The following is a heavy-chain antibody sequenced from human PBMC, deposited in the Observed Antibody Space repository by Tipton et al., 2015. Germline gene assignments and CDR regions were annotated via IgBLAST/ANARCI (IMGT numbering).Heavy chain of an antibody. CDR1: GGTFTNFA. CDR3: VRHPARGAFVI. V-gene: IGHV1-69*01. CDR2: IILFFGTA. D-gene: IGHD3-10*01. J-gene: IGHJ3*02. Sequence: QSGAEVKKPGSSVKVSCKASGGTFTNFAISWVRQAPGQGLEWMGGIILFFGTANYAPKSQGRVTITADESTSTAYMELTGLRSEDTAVYYCVRHPARGAFVIWGQGTMVTVSS.